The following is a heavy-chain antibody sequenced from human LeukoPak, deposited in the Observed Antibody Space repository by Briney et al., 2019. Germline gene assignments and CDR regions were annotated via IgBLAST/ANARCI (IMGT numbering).Heavy chain of an antibody. CDR1: GFSLSGYW. J-gene: IGHJ3*02. D-gene: IGHD5-12*01. CDR3: ARDRGYAFDI. Sequence: GGSLRLSCAASGFSLSGYWMHWVRQAPGKGLVWVSRINSDGSSTSYADSVKGRFTISRDNAKNTLYLQMNNLRAEDTAVYYCARDRGYAFDIWGQGTMVTVSS. V-gene: IGHV3-74*01. CDR2: INSDGSST.